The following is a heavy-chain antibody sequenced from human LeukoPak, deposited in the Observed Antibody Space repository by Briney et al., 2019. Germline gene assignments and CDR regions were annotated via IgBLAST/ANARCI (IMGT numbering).Heavy chain of an antibody. D-gene: IGHD1-26*01. CDR1: GFPFSSYW. Sequence: TGGSLRLSCVASGFPFSSYWMTWVRQAPGKGLEWVANIKQDGSKKSYVDSVKGRFTISRDNAKNSLYLQMNSLRAEDTAVYYCAKGVSGSYFGYWGQGTLVAVSS. CDR2: IKQDGSKK. V-gene: IGHV3-7*03. CDR3: AKGVSGSYFGY. J-gene: IGHJ4*02.